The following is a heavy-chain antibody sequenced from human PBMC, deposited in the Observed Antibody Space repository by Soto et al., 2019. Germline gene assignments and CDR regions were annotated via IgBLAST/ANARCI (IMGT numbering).Heavy chain of an antibody. D-gene: IGHD2-2*01. CDR3: AKRGGLGNQLGYYYYGMDV. CDR2: IIPIFGTA. Sequence: QVQLVQSGAEVKKPGSSVKVSCKASGGTFSSYAISWVRQAPGQGLEWMGGIIPIFGTANYAQKFQGRVTITGDKSTSTAYRGLSSWRSGDTAVYYCAKRGGLGNQLGYYYYGMDVGGQGPTVTVS. V-gene: IGHV1-69*06. J-gene: IGHJ6*02. CDR1: GGTFSSYA.